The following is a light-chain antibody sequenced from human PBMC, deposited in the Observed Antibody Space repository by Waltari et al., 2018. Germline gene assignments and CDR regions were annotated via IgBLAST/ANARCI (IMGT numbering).Light chain of an antibody. V-gene: IGKV4-1*01. J-gene: IGKJ4*01. CDR3: QQYYRVPLT. CDR1: QGILDGSNNRNS. CDR2: WAS. Sequence: DIVMTQSPDSLAVSLGERATINCKSSQGILDGSNNRNSLAWYQQKPGQSPNLLIYWASTRESGVPDRFSGSGSGTDFSLTISSLQAEAVAVYYCQQYYRVPLTFGGGTKIEIK.